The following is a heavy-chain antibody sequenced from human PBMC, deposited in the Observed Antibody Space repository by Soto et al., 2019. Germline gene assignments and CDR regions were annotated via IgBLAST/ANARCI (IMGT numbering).Heavy chain of an antibody. CDR1: GYTFTGYY. V-gene: IGHV1-2*04. D-gene: IGHD2-15*01. CDR3: ARGNWSGERCPDVFEM. CDR2: INPNSGGT. Sequence: ASVKVSCKASGYTFTGYYMHWVRQAPGQGLERMGWINPNSGGTNYAQKFQGWVTMTRDTSISTAYMELSRLRSEDPAVYWCARGNWSGERCPDVFEMWGQGTMVTVTS. J-gene: IGHJ3*02.